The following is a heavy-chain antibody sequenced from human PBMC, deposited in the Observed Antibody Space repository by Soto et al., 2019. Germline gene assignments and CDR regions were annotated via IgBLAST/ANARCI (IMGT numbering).Heavy chain of an antibody. CDR2: IRSKANSYAT. CDR1: GFTFSGSA. J-gene: IGHJ4*02. V-gene: IGHV3-73*01. CDR3: TRHGEGAPPFDY. D-gene: IGHD1-26*01. Sequence: PGGSLRLSCAASGFTFSGSAMHWVRQASGKGLEWVGRIRSKANSYATAYAASVKGRFTISRDDSKNTACLKMNSLKTEDTAVYYWTRHGEGAPPFDYWGQGTLVTVSS.